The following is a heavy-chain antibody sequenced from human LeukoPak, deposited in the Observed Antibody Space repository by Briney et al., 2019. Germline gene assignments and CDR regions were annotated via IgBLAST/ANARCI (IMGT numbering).Heavy chain of an antibody. CDR2: ISSSSSTI. D-gene: IGHD6-6*01. CDR1: GFTFSSYS. CDR3: ARPASSSGKDAFDI. J-gene: IGHJ3*02. V-gene: IGHV3-48*01. Sequence: GGSLRLSCAASGFTFSSYSMNWVRQAPGKGLEGVSYISSSSSTIYYADSVKGRFTISRDNAKNSLYLQMNSLRAEDTAVYYCARPASSSGKDAFDIWGQGTMVTVSS.